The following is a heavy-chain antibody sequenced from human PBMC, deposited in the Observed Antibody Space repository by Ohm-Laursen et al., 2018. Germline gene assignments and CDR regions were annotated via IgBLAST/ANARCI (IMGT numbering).Heavy chain of an antibody. D-gene: IGHD6-13*01. CDR1: GGSISSYY. Sequence: SETLSLTCTVSGGSISSYYWSWIRQPPGRGLEWIGNVYYSGSTNYNPSLKSRVTISVDTSKNQFSLNLSSVTAADTAVYYCARRAGSPYWYFDLWGRATLVTVSS. V-gene: IGHV4-59*08. J-gene: IGHJ2*01. CDR3: ARRAGSPYWYFDL. CDR2: VYYSGST.